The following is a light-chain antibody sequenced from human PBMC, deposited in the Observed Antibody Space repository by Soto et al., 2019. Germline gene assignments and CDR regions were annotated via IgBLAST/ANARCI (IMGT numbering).Light chain of an antibody. V-gene: IGKV1-5*03. CDR2: RAS. J-gene: IGKJ5*01. CDR1: QNISFW. CDR3: RQLNSYPQT. Sequence: DIHLTQSPSTVSASVLDIVTITFLASQNISFWLAWYQQKPGKAPKVLIHRASTLESGVPSRFSGSGSGTEFTLTITSLQPEDSATYFCRQLNSYPQTFGQGTRLEIK.